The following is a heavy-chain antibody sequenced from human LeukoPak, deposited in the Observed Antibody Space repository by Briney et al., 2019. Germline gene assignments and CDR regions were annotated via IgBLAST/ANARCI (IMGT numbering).Heavy chain of an antibody. CDR3: ATQTITLVVVISPFDC. J-gene: IGHJ4*02. CDR2: IQDDGAKT. CDR1: GFTSNTFP. Sequence: GGPLSLSCAPSGFTSNTFPMHWAPQAPGKGLEGVALIQDDGAKTNYADSVRGRFTISRDNSRSTVYLQMNSLKPDDTAVYYCATQTITLVVVISPFDCWGQGALVTVSS. D-gene: IGHD3-22*01. V-gene: IGHV3-30*02.